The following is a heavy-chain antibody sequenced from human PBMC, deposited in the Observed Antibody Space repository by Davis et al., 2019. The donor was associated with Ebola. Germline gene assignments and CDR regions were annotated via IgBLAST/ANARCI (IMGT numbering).Heavy chain of an antibody. CDR3: ARGWVTTVTTWLDP. CDR1: GYTFTNYA. D-gene: IGHD4-17*01. V-gene: IGHV1-3*01. CDR2: INAGNGNT. J-gene: IGHJ5*02. Sequence: AASVKVSCKTSGYTFTNYAIHWVRQAPGQRLEWMGWINAGNGNTKYSQKLQGRVTMTTDTSTSTAYMELRSLRFDDTAVYYCARGWVTTVTTWLDPWGQGTLVTVSS.